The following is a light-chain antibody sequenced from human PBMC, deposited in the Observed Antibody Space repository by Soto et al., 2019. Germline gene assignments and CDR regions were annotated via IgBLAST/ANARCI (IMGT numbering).Light chain of an antibody. CDR1: NIDVGGYNY. J-gene: IGLJ1*01. V-gene: IGLV2-14*01. CDR3: NSYRSTSARYV. Sequence: QSVLTQPASVSGSPGQSITLSCTGTNIDVGGYNYVSWYQQHPGKAPRLIISDVSNRPSGVSNRFSGSKSGNTASLTISGLQAEDEADYYCNSYRSTSARYVFGTGTKVTVL. CDR2: DVS.